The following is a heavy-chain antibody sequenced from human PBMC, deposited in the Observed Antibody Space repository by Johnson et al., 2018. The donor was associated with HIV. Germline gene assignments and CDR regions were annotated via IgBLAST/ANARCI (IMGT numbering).Heavy chain of an antibody. V-gene: IGHV3-30-3*01. CDR2: IPDEGSNK. Sequence: QVQLVESGGGVVQAGRSLTLSCVGSGFTFTDYAIHWVRQPPGKGLEWVAVIPDEGSNKYYADSVKCRFPISRDNSENTLYLQMNSLRTEDPAVYYCARDLKARGFPAAFDIWGQGTMVTVSS. CDR1: GFTFTDYA. CDR3: ARDLKARGFPAAFDI. J-gene: IGHJ3*02. D-gene: IGHD2/OR15-2a*01.